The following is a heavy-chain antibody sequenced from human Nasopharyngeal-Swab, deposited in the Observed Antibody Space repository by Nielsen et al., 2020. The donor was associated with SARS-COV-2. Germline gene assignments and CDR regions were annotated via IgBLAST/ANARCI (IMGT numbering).Heavy chain of an antibody. CDR3: ARDHEEYYYYYYMDV. CDR2: ISYDGSNK. V-gene: IGHV3-30-3*01. J-gene: IGHJ6*03. Sequence: WIRQPPGKGLEWVAVISYDGSNKYYADSVKGRFTISRDNSKNTLHLQMNSLRAEDTAVYYCARDHEEYYYYYYMDVWGKGTTVTVSS.